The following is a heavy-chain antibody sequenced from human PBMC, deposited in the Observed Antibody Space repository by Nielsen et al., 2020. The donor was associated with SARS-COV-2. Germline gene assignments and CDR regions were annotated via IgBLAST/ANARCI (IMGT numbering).Heavy chain of an antibody. D-gene: IGHD3-16*01. V-gene: IGHV4-30-2*01. J-gene: IGHJ3*02. CDR1: GDSISSGGYS. CDR2: IYHSGRT. CDR3: ARGGRITFGGADDAFDI. Sequence: SETLSLTCAVSGDSISSGGYSWSWIRQPPGKGLERIGYIYHSGRTYYNPSLKSRVTISVDRSKNQFSLKLSSVTAADTAVYYCARGGRITFGGADDAFDIWGQGTMVTVSS.